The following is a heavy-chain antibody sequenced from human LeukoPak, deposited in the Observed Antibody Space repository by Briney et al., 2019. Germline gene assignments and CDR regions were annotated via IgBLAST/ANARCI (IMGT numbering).Heavy chain of an antibody. D-gene: IGHD2-2*01. V-gene: IGHV3-66*04. CDR1: GLTVSSNY. J-gene: IGHJ6*02. CDR3: VRPKHSSTSWLHYGMDV. Sequence: EPGGSLRLSCAASGLTVSSNYLSWVRQAPGKGLEWVSLIYSDGSTYYADSVRGRFTISRDNSKNTLYLQMNSLRAEDTAVFYCVRPKHSSTSWLHYGMDVWGQGTTVTASS. CDR2: IYSDGST.